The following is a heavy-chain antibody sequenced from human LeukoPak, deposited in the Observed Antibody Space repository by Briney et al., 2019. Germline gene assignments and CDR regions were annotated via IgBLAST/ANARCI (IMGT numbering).Heavy chain of an antibody. D-gene: IGHD3-10*01. V-gene: IGHV4-34*01. CDR1: GGSFSGYY. Sequence: PSETLSLTCAVYGGSFSGYYWSWIRQPPGKGLEWIGEINHSGSTNYNPSLKSRVTISVDTSKNQFSLKLSSVTAADTAVYYCARRVLYYGSSFDYWGQGTLVTVSS. CDR3: ARRVLYYGSSFDY. CDR2: INHSGST. J-gene: IGHJ4*02.